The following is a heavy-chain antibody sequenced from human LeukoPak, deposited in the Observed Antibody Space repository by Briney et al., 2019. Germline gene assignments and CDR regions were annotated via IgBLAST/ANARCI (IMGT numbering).Heavy chain of an antibody. Sequence: GGSLRLSCAASGFTFSNYAMSWVRQAPGKGLEWVSVISGSGGSTYSADSVKGRFTISRDNSKNTLYLQMNSRRAEDTAIYYCAKDVLSSSWYYWFDPWGRGTLVTCSS. CDR2: ISGSGGST. V-gene: IGHV3-23*01. CDR1: GFTFSNYA. D-gene: IGHD6-13*01. CDR3: AKDVLSSSWYYWFDP. J-gene: IGHJ5*02.